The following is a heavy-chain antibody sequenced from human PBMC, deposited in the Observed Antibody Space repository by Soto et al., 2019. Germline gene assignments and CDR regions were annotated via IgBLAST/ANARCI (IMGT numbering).Heavy chain of an antibody. V-gene: IGHV3-30-3*01. J-gene: IGHJ5*02. CDR2: ISYDGSNK. CDR1: GFTFSSNT. Sequence: PGGSLRLSCAASGFTFSSNTMHWVRQAPGKGLEWVAAISYDGSNKYDADSVKGRFTISRDNSKSTLYLQMNSLSPEDTAVYYCARGRSESGSSYNHWLDPWGQGTLVTVSS. D-gene: IGHD1-26*01. CDR3: ARGRSESGSSYNHWLDP.